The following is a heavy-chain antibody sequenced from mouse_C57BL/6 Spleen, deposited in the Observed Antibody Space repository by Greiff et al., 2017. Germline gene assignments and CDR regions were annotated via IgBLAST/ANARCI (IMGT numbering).Heavy chain of an antibody. J-gene: IGHJ4*01. D-gene: IGHD1-1*01. V-gene: IGHV1-50*01. CDR1: GYTFTSYW. Sequence: QVQLQQSGAELVKPGASVKLSCKASGYTFTSYWMQWVKQRPGQGLEWIGEIDPSDSYTNYNQKFKGKATLTVDTSSSTAYMQLSSLTSEDSAVYYCARSYYGSSSALYYAMDYWGQGTSVTVSS. CDR2: IDPSDSYT. CDR3: ARSYYGSSSALYYAMDY.